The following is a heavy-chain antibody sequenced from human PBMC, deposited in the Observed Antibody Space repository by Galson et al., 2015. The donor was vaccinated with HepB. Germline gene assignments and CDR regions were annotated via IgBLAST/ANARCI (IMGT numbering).Heavy chain of an antibody. J-gene: IGHJ4*02. Sequence: SLRLSCAASGFIVTSKYINWVRQAPGKGLEWVPVIYSGGSTFYADSVKGRFTVSRDNSKNTVYLQMNSLRAEDTAVYYCADINFGGNSWGQGTPVTVSS. CDR2: IYSGGST. CDR1: GFIVTSKY. CDR3: ADINFGGNS. V-gene: IGHV3-53*01. D-gene: IGHD4-23*01.